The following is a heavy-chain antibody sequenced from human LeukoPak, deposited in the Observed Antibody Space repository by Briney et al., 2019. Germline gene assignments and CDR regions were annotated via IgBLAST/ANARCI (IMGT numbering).Heavy chain of an antibody. CDR2: ISAYNGNT. D-gene: IGHD3-10*01. CDR1: GYTFTSYG. CDR3: ARDEDYYGSGGDYYYYGMDV. J-gene: IGHJ6*02. Sequence: ASVKVSCRASGYTFTSYGISWVRQAPGQGLEWMGWISAYNGNTNYAQKLQGRVTMTTGTSTSTAYMELRSLRSDDTAVYYCARDEDYYGSGGDYYYYGMDVWGQGTTVTVSS. V-gene: IGHV1-18*01.